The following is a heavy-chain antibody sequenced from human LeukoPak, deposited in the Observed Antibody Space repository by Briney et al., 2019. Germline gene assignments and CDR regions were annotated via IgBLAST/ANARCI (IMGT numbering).Heavy chain of an antibody. V-gene: IGHV1-46*01. D-gene: IGHD3-22*01. Sequence: ASVKVSCKASGYTFTSYYMHWERQAPGQGLEWMGIINPSGGSASYAQKFQGRVTMTRDTSTSTVYMEVSSLRSEDTAVYYCARDVASSGYYWDWGQGTLVTVSS. J-gene: IGHJ4*02. CDR1: GYTFTSYY. CDR2: INPSGGSA. CDR3: ARDVASSGYYWD.